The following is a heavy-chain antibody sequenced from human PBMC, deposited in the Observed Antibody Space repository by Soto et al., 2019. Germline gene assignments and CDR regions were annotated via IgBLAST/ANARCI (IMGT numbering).Heavy chain of an antibody. V-gene: IGHV3-33*01. J-gene: IGHJ4*02. D-gene: IGHD3-10*01. CDR2: IWYDGSNK. CDR3: ARMFDGTAFDY. CDR1: GFTFSSYG. Sequence: VQLVESGGGVVQPGRSLRLSCAASGFTFSSYGMHWVRQAPGKGLEWVAVIWYDGSNKYYADSVKGRFTISRDNSKNTLYLQMNSLRAEDTAVYYCARMFDGTAFDYWGQGTLVTVSS.